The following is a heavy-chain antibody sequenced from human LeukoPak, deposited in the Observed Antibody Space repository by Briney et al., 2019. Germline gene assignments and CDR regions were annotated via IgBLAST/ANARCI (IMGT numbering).Heavy chain of an antibody. D-gene: IGHD3-3*01. J-gene: IGHJ4*02. CDR2: IKSKSDGGTT. V-gene: IGHV3-15*01. Sequence: GGSLRLSCAASGFTFSNAWMSWVRQAPGKGLEWVGRIKSKSDGGTTDYAAPVKGRLTISRDETKNTMYMEMNSLKTEDTAVYYCTTGGITIFGVVTWYYFDYWGQGTLVTVSS. CDR1: GFTFSNAW. CDR3: TTGGITIFGVVTWYYFDY.